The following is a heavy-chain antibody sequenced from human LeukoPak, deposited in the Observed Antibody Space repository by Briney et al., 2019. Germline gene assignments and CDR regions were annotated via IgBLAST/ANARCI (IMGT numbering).Heavy chain of an antibody. V-gene: IGHV1-69*05. CDR3: ARGPIRYSGSPSWFDP. Sequence: ASVKVSCKASGYTFTSYGISWVRQAPGQGLEWMGGIIPIFGTANYAQKFQGRVTMTRDMSTSTVYMELSSLRSEDTAVYYCARGPIRYSGSPSWFDPWGQGTLVTVSS. CDR1: GYTFTSYG. J-gene: IGHJ5*02. CDR2: IIPIFGTA. D-gene: IGHD1-26*01.